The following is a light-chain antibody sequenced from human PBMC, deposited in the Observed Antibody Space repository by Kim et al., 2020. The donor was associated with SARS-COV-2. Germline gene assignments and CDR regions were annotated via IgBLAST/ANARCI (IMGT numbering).Light chain of an antibody. CDR2: FGS. V-gene: IGKV6-21*01. CDR3: LQSRDLPFS. Sequence: VTLQEKVTITCRSNENIGYSLHWYQQRPDQSPSLLIRFGSQAVSGVPSRFSGSGSGTNFTLTISSLEAEDVAIYYCLQSRDLPFSFGQGTKLEI. J-gene: IGKJ2*03. CDR1: ENIGYS.